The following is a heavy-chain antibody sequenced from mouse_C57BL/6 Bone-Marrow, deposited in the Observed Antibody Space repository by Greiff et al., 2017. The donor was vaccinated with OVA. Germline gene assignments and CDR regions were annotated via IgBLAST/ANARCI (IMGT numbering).Heavy chain of an antibody. D-gene: IGHD4-1*02. CDR2: IYPGSGNT. V-gene: IGHV1-76*01. CDR1: GYTFTDYY. J-gene: IGHJ3*01. CDR3: ARSGLNWGRFAY. Sequence: QVQLKESGAELVRPGASVKLSCKASGYTFTDYYINWVKQRPGQGLEWIARIYPGSGNTYYNEKFKGKATLTAEKSSSTAYMQLSSLTSEDSAVYFCARSGLNWGRFAYWGQGTLVTVSA.